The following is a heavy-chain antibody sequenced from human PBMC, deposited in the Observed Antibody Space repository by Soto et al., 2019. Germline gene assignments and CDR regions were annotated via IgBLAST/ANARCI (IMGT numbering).Heavy chain of an antibody. D-gene: IGHD3-22*01. CDR1: GYTFTSYY. CDR3: ARAYYYDSSGYYPLYYYGMDV. CDR2: INPSGGST. Sequence: ASVKVSCKASGYTFTSYYMRWVRQAPGQGLEWMGIINPSGGSTSYAQKFQGRVTMTRDTSTSTVYMELSSLRSEDTAVYYCARAYYYDSSGYYPLYYYGMDVWGQGTTVTVSS. J-gene: IGHJ6*02. V-gene: IGHV1-46*01.